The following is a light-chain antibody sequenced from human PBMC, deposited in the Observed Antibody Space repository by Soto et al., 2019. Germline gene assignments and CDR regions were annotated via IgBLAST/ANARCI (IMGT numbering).Light chain of an antibody. J-gene: IGLJ3*02. CDR3: QVWDTSGDHPV. Sequence: SYELTQPPAVAVAPGQTARITCGGNNIGSKTVHWYQQRAGQAPVLVVYDDRDRPSGIPERFCGSNPGNTTTLTISRVDAGDEADYYCQVWDTSGDHPVFGGGTKGTVL. CDR2: DDR. CDR1: NIGSKT. V-gene: IGLV3-21*02.